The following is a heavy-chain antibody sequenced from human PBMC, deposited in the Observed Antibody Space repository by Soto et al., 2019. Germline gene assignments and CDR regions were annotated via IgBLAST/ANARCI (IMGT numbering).Heavy chain of an antibody. D-gene: IGHD3-10*01. J-gene: IGHJ4*02. Sequence: VQLVESGGALVKPGGSLRLSCTASGFTFTDYYMSWIRQAPGKGLERVSYISISGSTIYYADSVERRFTVSRDNAKNSLYLLMDSPRVEDTAVYYFAIGRGGGSQDCAQGTLVTVSS. CDR3: AIGRGGGSQD. CDR1: GFTFTDYY. CDR2: ISISGSTI. V-gene: IGHV3-11*01.